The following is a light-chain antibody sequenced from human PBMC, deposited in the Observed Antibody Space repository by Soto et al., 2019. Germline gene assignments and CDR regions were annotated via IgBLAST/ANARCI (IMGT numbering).Light chain of an antibody. V-gene: IGLV1-40*01. Sequence: QSVLTQPPSVSGAPGQRVTISCTGSSSNIGAGYDVHWYQQLPGTAPKLLIYGNSNRPSGVPVRFSGSKSGTSASLAITGLQAEDEADYYCQSYDSSLSGSRVFGTGTKLTGL. CDR2: GNS. CDR3: QSYDSSLSGSRV. J-gene: IGLJ1*01. CDR1: SSNIGAGYD.